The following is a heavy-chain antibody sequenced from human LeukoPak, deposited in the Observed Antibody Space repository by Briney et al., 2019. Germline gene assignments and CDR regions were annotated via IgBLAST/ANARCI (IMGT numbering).Heavy chain of an antibody. D-gene: IGHD6-19*01. Sequence: ASVKVSCKASGYTFTTYGISWVRQAPGQGLEWMGWISAHNGDTNYAQKLQGRVTMTTDTSTSTAYMELRGLRSDDTAVYYCARDKGQWTSFYYFDYCGQGTLVTVSS. J-gene: IGHJ4*02. CDR2: ISAHNGDT. CDR3: ARDKGQWTSFYYFDY. CDR1: GYTFTTYG. V-gene: IGHV1-18*01.